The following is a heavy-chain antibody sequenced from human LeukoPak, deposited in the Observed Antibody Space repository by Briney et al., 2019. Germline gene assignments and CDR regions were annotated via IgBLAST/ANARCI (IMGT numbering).Heavy chain of an antibody. CDR3: ARDSAYYYDSSGPVFDY. V-gene: IGHV1-18*01. CDR2: ISAYNGNT. Sequence: ASVKVSCKASGYTFTSYGISWVRQAPGQGLEWMGWISAYNGNTNYAQKLQGRVTMTTDISTSTAYMELRSLRSDDTAVYYCARDSAYYYDSSGPVFDYWGQGTLVTVSS. J-gene: IGHJ4*02. CDR1: GYTFTSYG. D-gene: IGHD3-22*01.